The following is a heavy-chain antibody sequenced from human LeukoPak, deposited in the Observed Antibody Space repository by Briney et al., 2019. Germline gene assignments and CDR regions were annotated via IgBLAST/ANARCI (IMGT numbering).Heavy chain of an antibody. CDR3: ARNYYDRSGYYRALDY. CDR2: IYYRGST. CDR1: GGSLSSYY. Sequence: SETLSLTCTVSGGSLSSYYWNWIRQPPGKGRGWMGYIYYRGSTNYNASLKSRGTISVDTPNNQFPLKLSPVAAPDTAVDYCARNYYDRSGYYRALDYWGQGTLVTVSS. V-gene: IGHV4-59*12. J-gene: IGHJ4*02. D-gene: IGHD3-22*01.